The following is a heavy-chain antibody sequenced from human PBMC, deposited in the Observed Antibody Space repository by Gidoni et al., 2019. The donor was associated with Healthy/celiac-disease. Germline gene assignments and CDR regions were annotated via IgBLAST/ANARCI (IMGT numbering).Heavy chain of an antibody. J-gene: IGHJ3*02. V-gene: IGHV4-31*03. D-gene: IGHD3-22*01. CDR3: ARAAYYYDSSGQLPDAFDI. CDR2: IYYSGST. Sequence: QVQLQESGPGLVKPAQTLSLTCTVSGGSISSGGYYWSWIRQHPGKGLEWIGYIYYSGSTYYNPSLKSRVTISVDTSKNQFSLKLSSVTAADTAVYYCARAAYYYDSSGQLPDAFDIWGQGTMVTVSS. CDR1: GGSISSGGYY.